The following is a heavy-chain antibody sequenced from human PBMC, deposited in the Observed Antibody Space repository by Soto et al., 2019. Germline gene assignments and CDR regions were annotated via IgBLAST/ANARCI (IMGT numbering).Heavy chain of an antibody. Sequence: ASVKVSCKVSGYTLTETSIHWVRQAPGIGLEWMGGSNPEDGETIYAQKVQGRVIMTEDTSTDTAYMELSSLRSDDTAVYYCARGYSSGYYKHWLDPWGQGTLVTVSS. CDR2: SNPEDGET. D-gene: IGHD3-22*01. J-gene: IGHJ5*02. V-gene: IGHV1-24*01. CDR1: GYTLTETS. CDR3: ARGYSSGYYKHWLDP.